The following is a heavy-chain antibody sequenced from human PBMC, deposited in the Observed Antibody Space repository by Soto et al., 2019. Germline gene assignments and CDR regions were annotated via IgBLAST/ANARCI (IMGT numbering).Heavy chain of an antibody. D-gene: IGHD5-12*01. CDR1: GASISSGDYF. CDR2: IYDSGSS. J-gene: IGHJ4*02. CDR3: AREKGYISGPKNFDS. V-gene: IGHV4-30-4*01. Sequence: LSLTCTVSGASISSGDYFWSWIRQSPGKGLQWIGYIYDSGSSYYNPSLKSRVTMSVDTSKNQFSLKLSSVTAADTAVYYCAREKGYISGPKNFDSWGQGTLVTVSS.